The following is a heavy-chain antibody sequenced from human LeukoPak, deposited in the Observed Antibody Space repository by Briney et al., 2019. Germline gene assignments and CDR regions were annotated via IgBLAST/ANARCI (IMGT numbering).Heavy chain of an antibody. J-gene: IGHJ5*02. CDR2: VSASGSS. D-gene: IGHD4-17*01. Sequence: SETLSLTCTVSGDSINDSYWTWIRQPVGSAMQWIGRVSASGSSSYNPSLKSRVIMLVDVSKNQLSLNLTSVTDADTAVYFCAKDLSRQRRGLNYGPWFDPWGRGTLVTVSS. CDR1: GDSINDSY. CDR3: AKDLSRQRRGLNYGPWFDP. V-gene: IGHV4-4*07.